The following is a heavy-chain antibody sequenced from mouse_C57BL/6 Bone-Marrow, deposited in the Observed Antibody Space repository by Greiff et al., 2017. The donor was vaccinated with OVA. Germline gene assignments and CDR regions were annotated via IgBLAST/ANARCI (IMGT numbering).Heavy chain of an antibody. Sequence: QVQLQQPGAELVKPGASVKMSCKASGYTFTSYWITWVKQRPGQGLEWIGEIDPGSGSTNYNEKFKSKATLTVDTSSSTAYMQLSSLTSETSAVYYCASPHSRYWGQGTTLTVSS. V-gene: IGHV1-55*01. J-gene: IGHJ2*01. CDR1: GYTFTSYW. CDR3: ASPHSRY. CDR2: IDPGSGST.